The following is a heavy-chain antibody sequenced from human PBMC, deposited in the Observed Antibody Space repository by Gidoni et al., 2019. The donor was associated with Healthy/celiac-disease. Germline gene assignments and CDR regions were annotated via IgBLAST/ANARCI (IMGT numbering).Heavy chain of an antibody. Sequence: QVQLQESGPGLVKPSQTLSLTCTVSGGSISSGGYYWSWIRQQPGKGLAWIGYISYSGRAYYNPSLKSRVTISVATAKNQFSLKLSSVTAADAAVYYCASGGNWFDPWGQGTLVTVSS. CDR2: ISYSGRA. D-gene: IGHD3-3*01. J-gene: IGHJ5*02. CDR3: ASGGNWFDP. CDR1: GGSISSGGYY. V-gene: IGHV4-31*03.